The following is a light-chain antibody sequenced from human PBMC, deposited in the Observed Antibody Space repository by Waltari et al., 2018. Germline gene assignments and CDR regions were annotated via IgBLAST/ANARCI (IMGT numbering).Light chain of an antibody. V-gene: IGLV8-61*01. CDR3: ALYMGSGIWV. J-gene: IGLJ3*02. CDR2: KAT. Sequence: QTVVTQEPSLSVSPGGTVTLTCALSSGSLSTTSYATWYQQTPDQAPRTLVYKATARSSGVPDRFAGSILGNTAALTITGAQADDESDYYCALYMGSGIWVFGGGTRLTVL. CDR1: SGSLSTTSY.